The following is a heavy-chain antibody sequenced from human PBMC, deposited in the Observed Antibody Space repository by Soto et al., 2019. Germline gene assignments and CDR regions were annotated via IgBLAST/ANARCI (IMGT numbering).Heavy chain of an antibody. CDR3: AKAVLVAAAGYNWFDP. V-gene: IGHV3-23*01. D-gene: IGHD6-13*01. CDR2: ISGSGGST. J-gene: IGHJ5*02. CDR1: GFTFSSYA. Sequence: PGGSLRLSCAASGFTFSSYAMSWVRQAPGKGLEWVSAISGSGGSTYYADSVKGRFTISRGNSKNTLYLQMNSLRAEDTAVYYCAKAVLVAAAGYNWFDPWGQGTLVTV.